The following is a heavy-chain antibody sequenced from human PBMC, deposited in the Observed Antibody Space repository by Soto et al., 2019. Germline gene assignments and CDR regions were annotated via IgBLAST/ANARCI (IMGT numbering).Heavy chain of an antibody. J-gene: IGHJ5*02. CDR2: IIPILGIA. D-gene: IGHD6-19*01. Sequence: SVKVSCKASGGTFSSYTISWVRQAPGQGLEWMGRIIPILGIANYAQKFQGRVTITADKSTSTAYMELSSLRSEDTAVYYCARSQGVAGTSDWFDPWGQGTLVTVSS. CDR1: GGTFSSYT. CDR3: ARSQGVAGTSDWFDP. V-gene: IGHV1-69*02.